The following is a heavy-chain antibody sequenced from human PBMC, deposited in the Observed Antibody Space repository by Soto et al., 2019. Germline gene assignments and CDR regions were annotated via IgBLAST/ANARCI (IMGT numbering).Heavy chain of an antibody. CDR1: GGSISGYY. D-gene: IGHD3-10*01. Sequence: SETLSLTCTVSGGSISGYYWSWIRQPPGKGLEWIGYIYYSGSTNYNPSLKSRVTISVDTSKNQFSLKLSSVTAADTAVYYCASRIXMVRGVIRDYYYYGMDVWGQGTTVTVSS. CDR3: ASRIXMVRGVIRDYYYYGMDV. V-gene: IGHV4-59*01. J-gene: IGHJ6*02. CDR2: IYYSGST.